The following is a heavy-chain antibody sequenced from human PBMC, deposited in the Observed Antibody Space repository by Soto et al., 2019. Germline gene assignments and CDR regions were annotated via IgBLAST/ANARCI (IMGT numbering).Heavy chain of an antibody. CDR2: INPSGGST. V-gene: IGHV1-46*01. CDR3: ASLYSGYVDYYYGMDV. Sequence: ASVKVSCKASGYTFTSYYMHWVRQAPGQGLEWMGIINPSGGSTSYAQKFQGRVTMTRDTSTSTVYMELSSLRSEDTAVYYCASLYSGYVDYYYGMDVWGQGTTVTVSS. CDR1: GYTFTSYY. D-gene: IGHD5-12*01. J-gene: IGHJ6*02.